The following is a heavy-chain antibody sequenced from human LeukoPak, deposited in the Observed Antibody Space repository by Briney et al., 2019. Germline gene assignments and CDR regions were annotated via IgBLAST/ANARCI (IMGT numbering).Heavy chain of an antibody. CDR1: GGSISNTNW. D-gene: IGHD3-9*01. CDR2: ISLTGLT. Sequence: PSGTLSLTCGVSGGSISNTNWWSWVRQPPGQGLEWIGEISLTGLTHYNPSLESRVTVSLDKSKNQFSLKLSSVTAADTAVYYCARHKEPDYDILTGYYGGYYFDYWGQGTLVTVSS. J-gene: IGHJ4*02. CDR3: ARHKEPDYDILTGYYGGYYFDY. V-gene: IGHV4-4*02.